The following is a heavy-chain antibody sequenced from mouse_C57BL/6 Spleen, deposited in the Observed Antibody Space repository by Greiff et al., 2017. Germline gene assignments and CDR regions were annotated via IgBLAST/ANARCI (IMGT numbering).Heavy chain of an antibody. CDR3: ARSGGVTTGVDY. Sequence: QVQLQQPGAELVMPGASVKLSCKASGYTFTSYWMHWVKQRPGQGLEWIGEIDPSDSYTNYNQKFKGKSTLTVNKSSSTAYMQLSRLASEDSAVYYCARSGGVTTGVDYWGQGTTLTVSS. J-gene: IGHJ2*01. D-gene: IGHD2-2*01. V-gene: IGHV1-69*01. CDR1: GYTFTSYW. CDR2: IDPSDSYT.